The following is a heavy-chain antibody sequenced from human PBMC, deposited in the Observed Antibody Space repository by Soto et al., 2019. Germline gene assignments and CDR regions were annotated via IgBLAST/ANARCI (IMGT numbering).Heavy chain of an antibody. Sequence: LRLSSAAPGFTFSNAWMSWVRQTPGKGLEWVGLIKSKTDGGTTEYAAPVKGRFTISRDDSKNTLYLQMNSLKTEDTAVYYCSTDTAVSGGLNFDYWGQGTLVTVSS. V-gene: IGHV3-15*01. J-gene: IGHJ4*02. D-gene: IGHD6-19*01. CDR2: IKSKTDGGTT. CDR3: STDTAVSGGLNFDY. CDR1: GFTFSNAW.